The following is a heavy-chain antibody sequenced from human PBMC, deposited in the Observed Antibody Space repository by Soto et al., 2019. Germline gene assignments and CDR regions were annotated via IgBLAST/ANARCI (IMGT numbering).Heavy chain of an antibody. D-gene: IGHD2-15*01. V-gene: IGHV1-69*01. CDR2: IIPIFGTA. CDR3: AGVVVVAPNYYYYGMDV. CDR1: GGTFSSYA. Sequence: QVQLVQSGAEVKKPGSSVKVSCKASGGTFSSYAISWVRQAPGQGLEWMGGIIPIFGTANYAQKFQGRVTITADESTSTAYMELSSLRSEDTALYYCAGVVVVAPNYYYYGMDVWGQGTTVTGSS. J-gene: IGHJ6*02.